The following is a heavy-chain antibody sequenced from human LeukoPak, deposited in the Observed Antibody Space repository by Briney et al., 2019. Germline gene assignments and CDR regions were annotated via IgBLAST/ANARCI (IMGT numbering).Heavy chain of an antibody. CDR2: INTDSGNP. CDR1: GYTFTSNA. J-gene: IGHJ5*02. Sequence: ASVKVSCKASGYTFTSNALNWVRQSPGQGLEWMGWINTDSGNPTYAQGFTGRFVFSLDTSVSTAYLQINSLEAEDTAMYYYARGIGCCSDFSCHLDPWGQGTLVTVSS. D-gene: IGHD2-15*01. CDR3: ARGIGCCSDFSCHLDP. V-gene: IGHV7-4-1*02.